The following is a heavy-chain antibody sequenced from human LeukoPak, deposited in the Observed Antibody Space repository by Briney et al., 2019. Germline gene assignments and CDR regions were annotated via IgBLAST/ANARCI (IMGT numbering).Heavy chain of an antibody. CDR3: ARAWRGSGWTDYYYYYGMDV. CDR1: GFTFSSYD. Sequence: GSLRLSCAASGFTFSSYDMHWVRQATGKGLEWVSAIGTAGDTYYPGSVKGRFTISRENAKNSLYLQMNSLRAGDTAVYYCARAWRGSGWTDYYYYYGMDVWGQGTTVTVSS. V-gene: IGHV3-13*01. CDR2: IGTAGDT. J-gene: IGHJ6*02. D-gene: IGHD6-19*01.